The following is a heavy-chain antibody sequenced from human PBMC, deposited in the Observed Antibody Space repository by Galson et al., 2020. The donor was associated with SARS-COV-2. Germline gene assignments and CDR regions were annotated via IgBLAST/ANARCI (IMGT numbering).Heavy chain of an antibody. CDR1: GGTFSSYA. CDR2: IIPILGIA. Sequence: SVKVSCKASGGTFSSYAISWVRQAPGQGLEWMGGIIPILGIANYAQKFQGRVTITADKSTSTAYMELSSLRSEDTAVYYCARLRGQLDHYYYYYMDVWGKGTTVTVSS. J-gene: IGHJ6*03. CDR3: ARLRGQLDHYYYYYMDV. D-gene: IGHD6-13*01. V-gene: IGHV1-69*10.